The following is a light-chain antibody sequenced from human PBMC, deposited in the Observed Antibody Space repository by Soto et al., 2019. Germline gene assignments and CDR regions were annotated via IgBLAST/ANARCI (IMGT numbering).Light chain of an antibody. CDR2: DVT. V-gene: IGLV2-14*01. Sequence: QSALTQPASVSGSPGQSITISCTGTRSDVGGYNFVSWYQQHPGKVPKLLIYDVTHRPSGVSNRFSASKSANTASLTISGLQADDAADYYCSSYTSTNTLVFGGGTKVTVL. CDR1: RSDVGGYNF. J-gene: IGLJ2*01. CDR3: SSYTSTNTLV.